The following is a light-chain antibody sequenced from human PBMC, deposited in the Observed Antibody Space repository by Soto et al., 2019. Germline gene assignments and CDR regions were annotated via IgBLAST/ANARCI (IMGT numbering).Light chain of an antibody. V-gene: IGKV4-1*01. Sequence: DILMTQSPDSLAVSLGERATINCKSSQSVLYSSNNKNYLAWYQQKPGQPPKLLIYWASTRESGVPDQFSGSGSGTDFTLTISSLQAEDVAVYYCQQYYSTPLTFGQGTRLEIK. CDR1: QSVLYSSNNKNY. J-gene: IGKJ5*01. CDR3: QQYYSTPLT. CDR2: WAS.